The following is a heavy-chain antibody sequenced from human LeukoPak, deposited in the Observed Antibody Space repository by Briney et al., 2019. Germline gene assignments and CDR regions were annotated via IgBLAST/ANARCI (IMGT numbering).Heavy chain of an antibody. CDR1: GYTFSNYF. Sequence: ASVKVSCKASGYTFSNYFMNWVRQAPGQGLEWMGWINTNTGNPTYAQGFTGRFVFSLDTSVSMAYLQISSLKAEDTAVYYCARLGTPTFYYYMDVWGKGTTVTVSS. J-gene: IGHJ6*03. D-gene: IGHD1-14*01. CDR3: ARLGTPTFYYYMDV. V-gene: IGHV7-4-1*04. CDR2: INTNTGNP.